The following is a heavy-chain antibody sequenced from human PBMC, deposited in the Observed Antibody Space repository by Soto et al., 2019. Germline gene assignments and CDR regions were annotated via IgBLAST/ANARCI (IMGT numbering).Heavy chain of an antibody. CDR3: ARASVRFLEWLTDYYYYYGMDV. V-gene: IGHV1-46*01. J-gene: IGHJ6*02. CDR1: RYTFTSYY. D-gene: IGHD3-3*01. CDR2: INPSGGST. Sequence: ASVKVSCKASRYTFTSYYMHWVRQAPGQGLEWMGIINPSGGSTSYAQKFQGRVTMTRDTSTSTVYMELSSLRSEDTAVYYCARASVRFLEWLTDYYYYYGMDVWGQGTTVPVSS.